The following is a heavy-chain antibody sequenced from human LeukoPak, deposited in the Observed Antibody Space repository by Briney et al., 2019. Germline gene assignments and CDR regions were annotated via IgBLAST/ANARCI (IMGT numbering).Heavy chain of an antibody. J-gene: IGHJ4*02. Sequence: GGSLRLSCAASGFTFSDHAMDWVRQAPGKELEWVGRIRNKANSYTTEYAASVQGRFTVSRDDSKNSLYLQMNSMKTEDTAVYYCTRLVGANDWGQGTLVTVSS. CDR1: GFTFSDHA. D-gene: IGHD1-26*01. V-gene: IGHV3-72*01. CDR2: IRNKANSYTT. CDR3: TRLVGAND.